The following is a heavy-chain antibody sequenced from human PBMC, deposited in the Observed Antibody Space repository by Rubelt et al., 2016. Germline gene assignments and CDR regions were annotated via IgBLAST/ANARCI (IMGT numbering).Heavy chain of an antibody. CDR2: ISYSGKT. CDR1: RGSIGSGNHH. CDR3: ARKGRSSVGHFDY. V-gene: IGHV4-31*03. Sequence: QLQLQESGPGLVKPSQTLSLTCTVSRGSIGSGNHHWSWIRQHPGKGLEWIGYISYSGKTSYSPSLKSRIVISVDTSENQFSLEVSAVTAAETAVYYCARKGRSSVGHFDYWGQGILVTVSS. J-gene: IGHJ4*02.